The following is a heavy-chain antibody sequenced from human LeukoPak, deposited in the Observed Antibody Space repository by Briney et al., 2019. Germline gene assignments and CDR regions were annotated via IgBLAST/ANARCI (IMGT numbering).Heavy chain of an antibody. J-gene: IGHJ4*02. CDR3: VRVSNSGYYSSFDY. CDR1: GFTFISYA. V-gene: IGHV3-33*01. CDR2: IWYDGSNK. D-gene: IGHD3-22*01. Sequence: GGSRGLSVAGSGFTFISYAMHWFGKAPAKGLEWVAVIWYDGSNKYYADSVKGRFTISRDNSKNTLYLQMNSLRAEDTAVYYCVRVSNSGYYSSFDYWGQGTLVSVSS.